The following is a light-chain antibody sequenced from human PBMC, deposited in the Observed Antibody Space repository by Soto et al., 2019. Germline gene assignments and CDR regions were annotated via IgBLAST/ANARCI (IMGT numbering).Light chain of an antibody. CDR3: SSYTTGSTLPWV. CDR1: SNDIGTYEY. V-gene: IGLV2-14*01. CDR2: GAN. Sequence: QSVLTQPASVSGSPGQSITISCTGSSNDIGTYEYVSWHQHHPGRAPRLIIFGANDRPSGIPDRFSGSKSGNTASLTIFGLQLEDEAVYYCSSYTTGSTLPWVFGTGTKVTVL. J-gene: IGLJ1*01.